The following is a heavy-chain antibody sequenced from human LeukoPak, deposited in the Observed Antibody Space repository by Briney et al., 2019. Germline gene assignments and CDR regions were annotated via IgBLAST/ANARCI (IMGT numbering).Heavy chain of an antibody. CDR3: ARYYCGADCYYFDY. J-gene: IGHJ4*02. Sequence: SETLSLTCTVSDDSVSSSRYYWTWIRQPPGKGLEWIGYIYHGSATYNPSLESRVTLSMDTSKNQYPLKMTSVTAADTAVYYCARYYCGADCYYFDYWGQGTRVTVSS. CDR2: IYHGSA. CDR1: DDSVSSSRYY. D-gene: IGHD2-21*02. V-gene: IGHV4-61*01.